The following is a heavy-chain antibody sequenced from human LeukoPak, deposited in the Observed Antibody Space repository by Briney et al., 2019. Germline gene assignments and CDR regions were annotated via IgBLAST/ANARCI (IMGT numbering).Heavy chain of an antibody. CDR1: GYTFTGYY. D-gene: IGHD3-10*01. J-gene: IGHJ4*02. V-gene: IGHV1-2*02. CDR3: ARGLAYYYGSGSYEDY. CDR2: INPNSGGT. Sequence: ASVKVSCKASGYTFTGYYMHWVRQAPGQGLEWMGWINPNSGGTNYAQKFQGRVTMTRNTSISTAYMELSSLRSEDTAVYYCARGLAYYYGSGSYEDYWGQGTLVTGSS.